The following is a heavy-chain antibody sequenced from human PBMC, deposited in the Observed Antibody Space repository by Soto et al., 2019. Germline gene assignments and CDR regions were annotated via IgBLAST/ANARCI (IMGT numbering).Heavy chain of an antibody. Sequence: LRLSCAASGFTFSSYAMSWVRQAPGKGLEWVSAISGSGGSTYYADSVKGRFTISRDNSKNTLYLQMNSLRAEDTAVYYCAKEEGDYVWGSYQPVYYFDYWGQGTLVTVSS. D-gene: IGHD3-16*02. CDR3: AKEEGDYVWGSYQPVYYFDY. V-gene: IGHV3-23*01. CDR1: GFTFSSYA. J-gene: IGHJ4*02. CDR2: ISGSGGST.